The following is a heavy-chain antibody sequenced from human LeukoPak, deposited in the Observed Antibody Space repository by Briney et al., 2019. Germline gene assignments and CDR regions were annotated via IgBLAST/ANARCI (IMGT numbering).Heavy chain of an antibody. J-gene: IGHJ4*02. CDR3: ARSGYSSSWSPYYFDY. CDR1: GYTFTSYG. Sequence: ASVKLSCKASGYTFTSYGISWVRQAPGQGLEWMGWISAYNGNTNYAQKLQGRITMTTDKSTSTAYMELRSLRSDDTAVYYCARSGYSSSWSPYYFDYWGQGTLVTVSS. D-gene: IGHD6-13*01. CDR2: ISAYNGNT. V-gene: IGHV1-18*01.